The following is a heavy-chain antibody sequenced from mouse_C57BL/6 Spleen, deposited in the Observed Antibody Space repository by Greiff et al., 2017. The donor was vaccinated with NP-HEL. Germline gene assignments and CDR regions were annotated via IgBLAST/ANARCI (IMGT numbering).Heavy chain of an antibody. CDR1: GYTFTSYW. CDR2: IDPSDSYT. CDR3: ARWYNSSSPTYDLDD. D-gene: IGHD1-1*01. Sequence: QVQLQQPGAELVMPGASVKLSCKASGYTFTSYWMHWVKQRPGHGLEWIGEIDPSDSYTNYNQKFKGKSTLNADKSSSTAYMQLSRLTSEDSAVYCCARWYNSSSPTYDLDDWGKGTSVTVSS. V-gene: IGHV1-69*01. J-gene: IGHJ4*01.